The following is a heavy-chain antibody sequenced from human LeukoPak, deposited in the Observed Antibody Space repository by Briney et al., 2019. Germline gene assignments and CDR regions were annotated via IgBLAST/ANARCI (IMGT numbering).Heavy chain of an antibody. CDR2: IKQDGSEK. J-gene: IGHJ6*03. Sequence: PGRSLRLSCAASGFTFSSYDMHWVRQAPGKGLEWVANIKQDGSEKYYVDSVKGRFTISRDNAKNSLYLQMNSLRAEDTAVYYCARVESVQLPLRRYYYYYMDVWGKGTTVTISS. CDR3: ARVESVQLPLRRYYYYYMDV. CDR1: GFTFSSYD. V-gene: IGHV3-7*01. D-gene: IGHD5-18*01.